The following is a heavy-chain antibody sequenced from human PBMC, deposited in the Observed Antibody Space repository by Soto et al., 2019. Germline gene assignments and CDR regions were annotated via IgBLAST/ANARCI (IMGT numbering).Heavy chain of an antibody. Sequence: SETLSLTCTVSGGSLSSYYWMWIRQLPGKGLEWMGYIHYSGATNYNPSLQSRVSISLDASKNNFSLKLSPVTAADTAVYFCARSYGSGNYYGVPSNWFDPWGPGTQVTVSS. D-gene: IGHD3-10*01. CDR2: IHYSGAT. CDR1: GGSLSSYY. V-gene: IGHV4-59*12. J-gene: IGHJ5*02. CDR3: ARSYGSGNYYGVPSNWFDP.